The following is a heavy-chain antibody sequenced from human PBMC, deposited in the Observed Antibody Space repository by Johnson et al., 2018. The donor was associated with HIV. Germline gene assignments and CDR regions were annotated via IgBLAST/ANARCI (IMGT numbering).Heavy chain of an antibody. V-gene: IGHV3-30*14. CDR1: GFTFSSYA. J-gene: IGHJ3*02. Sequence: QVQLVESGGGLVQPGGSLRLSCAASGFTFSSYAMHLVRQAPGKGLEWVAVISYDGSNKYYADSVKGLFTISRDNSKNTLYLQMNSLRAEDTAVYYCARALGGSGLADAFDIWGQGTMVTVSS. CDR3: ARALGGSGLADAFDI. CDR2: ISYDGSNK. D-gene: IGHD3-10*01.